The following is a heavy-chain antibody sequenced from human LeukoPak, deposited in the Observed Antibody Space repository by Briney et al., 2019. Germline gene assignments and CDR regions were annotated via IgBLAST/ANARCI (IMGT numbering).Heavy chain of an antibody. CDR1: GGSISSSY. V-gene: IGHV4-59*01. CDR2: INYSGST. Sequence: PSETLCLTCAVSGGSISSSYWSWIRQPPGKGLEWIGDINYSGSTNNNPSLKSRVTISVDTSKNQFSLKLSSVTAADTAVYYCVSAYSSGWYLNWGQGTLVTVSS. D-gene: IGHD6-19*01. J-gene: IGHJ4*02. CDR3: VSAYSSGWYLN.